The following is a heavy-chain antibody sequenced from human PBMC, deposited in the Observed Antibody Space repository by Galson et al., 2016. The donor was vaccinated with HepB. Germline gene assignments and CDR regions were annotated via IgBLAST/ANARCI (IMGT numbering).Heavy chain of an antibody. CDR3: MRGGSSPWLSFYDY. CDR2: ISGYSGNT. J-gene: IGHJ4*02. CDR1: GYTFTAYG. Sequence: SVKVSCKASGYTFTAYGITWVRQAPGQGLEWMGWISGYSGNTNYAQKVKGRVTMTTDTSTSTAYMDLTSLRSDDTAVYYCMRGGSSPWLSFYDYWGQGTLVTVSS. V-gene: IGHV1-18*04. D-gene: IGHD6-19*01.